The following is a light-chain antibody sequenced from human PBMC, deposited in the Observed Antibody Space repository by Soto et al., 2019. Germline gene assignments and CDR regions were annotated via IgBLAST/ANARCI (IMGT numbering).Light chain of an antibody. CDR3: QQYHYWPPWT. CDR1: QSVSSI. V-gene: IGKV3-15*01. J-gene: IGKJ1*01. Sequence: EIVMTQSPATLSVSPGERATLSCRASQSVSSILAWYQQKPGQAPRLLISGASTRATGIPARFSGSGSGTEFTLTISSLQSEDFAVYYCQQYHYWPPWTFGQGTKVEIK. CDR2: GAS.